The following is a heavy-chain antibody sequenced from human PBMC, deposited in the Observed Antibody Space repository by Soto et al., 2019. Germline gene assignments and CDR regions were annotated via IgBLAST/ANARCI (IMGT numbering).Heavy chain of an antibody. J-gene: IGHJ3*02. V-gene: IGHV1-69*01. D-gene: IGHD3-10*01. CDR2: IIPIFGTA. CDR3: ARAFSITRGLDDCDI. CDR1: GGTFSSYA. Sequence: QVQLVQSGAEVKKPGSSVKVSCKASGGTFSSYAISWVRQAPGQGLEWMGGIIPIFGTANYAQKLQGRVTITADESTSTAYMELRSLRSEDTAVYYCARAFSITRGLDDCDIWGQGTMVTVSS.